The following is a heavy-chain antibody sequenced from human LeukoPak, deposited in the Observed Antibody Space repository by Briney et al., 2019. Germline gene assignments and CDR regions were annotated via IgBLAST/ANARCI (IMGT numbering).Heavy chain of an antibody. D-gene: IGHD2-15*01. J-gene: IGHJ4*02. V-gene: IGHV3-30-3*01. CDR1: GFTFSSYA. CDR2: ISYGGSNK. CDR3: TTDTWYSAGH. Sequence: SGGSLRLSCAASGFTFSSYAMHWVRQAPGKGLEWVAVISYGGSNKYYADSVKGRFTISRDNSKNTLYLQMNSLRAEDTAIYYCTTDTWYSAGHWGQGTLVTVSS.